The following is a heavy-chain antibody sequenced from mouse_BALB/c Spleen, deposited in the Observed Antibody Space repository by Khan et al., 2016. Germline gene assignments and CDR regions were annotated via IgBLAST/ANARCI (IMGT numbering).Heavy chain of an antibody. J-gene: IGHJ3*01. CDR3: ALDGSWFAY. D-gene: IGHD2-3*01. CDR2: IDPENGNT. CDR1: GFNIKDYY. V-gene: IGHV14-1*02. Sequence: VQLKQSGAELVRPGALVKLSCKASGFNIKDYYMHWVKQRPEQGLEWIGWIDPENGNTIYDPTFQGKASITADTSSNKAYLQLSSLTSEDTAVYYCALDGSWFAYWGQGTLVTVSA.